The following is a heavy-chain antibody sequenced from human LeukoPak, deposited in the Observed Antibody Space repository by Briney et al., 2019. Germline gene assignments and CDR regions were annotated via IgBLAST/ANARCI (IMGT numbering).Heavy chain of an antibody. CDR2: MYYTGST. V-gene: IGHV4-34*01. CDR1: GGSFSGYY. J-gene: IGHJ5*02. CDR3: ARVREDYYYDTSGYLTPKNWFDP. Sequence: SETLSLTCAVYGGSFSGYYWSWIRQPPGKGLEWIGSMYYTGSTYYNPSLKSRVTISVDTSKNQFSLKLSSVTAADTAVYYCARVREDYYYDTSGYLTPKNWFDPWGQGTLVTVSS. D-gene: IGHD3-22*01.